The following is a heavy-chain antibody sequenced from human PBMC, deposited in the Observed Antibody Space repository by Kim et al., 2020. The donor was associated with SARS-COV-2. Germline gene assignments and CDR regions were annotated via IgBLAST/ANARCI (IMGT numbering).Heavy chain of an antibody. Sequence: ADSGQGRFTICRDNSKNNLDLQMNSLRAEDTAVYYCARTRGSYSTYYFDYWGQGTLVTVSS. V-gene: IGHV3-23*01. CDR3: ARTRGSYSTYYFDY. D-gene: IGHD1-26*01. J-gene: IGHJ4*02.